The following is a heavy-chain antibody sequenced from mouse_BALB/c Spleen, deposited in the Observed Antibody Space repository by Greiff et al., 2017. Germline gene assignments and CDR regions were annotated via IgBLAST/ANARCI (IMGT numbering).Heavy chain of an antibody. CDR2: IWSGGST. CDR3: ASNYYYGSSFDY. D-gene: IGHD1-1*01. J-gene: IGHJ2*01. Sequence: VKLMESGPGLVQPSQSLSITCTVSGFSLTSYGVHWVRQSPGKGLEWLGVIWSGGSTDYNAAFISRLSISKDNSKSQVFFKMNSLQANDTAIYYCASNYYYGSSFDYWGQGTTLTVSS. V-gene: IGHV2-2*02. CDR1: GFSLTSYG.